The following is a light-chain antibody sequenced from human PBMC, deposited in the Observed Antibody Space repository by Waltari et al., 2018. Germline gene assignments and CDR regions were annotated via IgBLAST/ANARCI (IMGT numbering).Light chain of an antibody. CDR2: GKD. V-gene: IGLV3-19*01. Sequence: SSELTQDPAVSVALGQTVRITCQGASLRSYDASWYQQKPGQAPILVIYGKDNRPSGIPDRFSGSTSGNTASLTITGSQAEDEADYYCHSRVVSNVRGAFGGGTKLTVL. CDR1: SLRSYD. J-gene: IGLJ2*01. CDR3: HSRVVSNVRGA.